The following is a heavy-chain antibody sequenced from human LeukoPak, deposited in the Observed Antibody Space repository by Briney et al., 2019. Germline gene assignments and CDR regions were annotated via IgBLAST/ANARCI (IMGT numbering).Heavy chain of an antibody. Sequence: GGSLRLSCTTSGFTFGDYVMSWVRQAPGKGLEWVGFIRNKAYGGTTEYAASVKGRFTISRDDSKSIAYLQMNSLRAEDTAVYYCAREKRSGWYSFFDYWGQGTLVTVSS. D-gene: IGHD6-19*01. J-gene: IGHJ4*02. V-gene: IGHV3-49*04. CDR2: IRNKAYGGTT. CDR3: AREKRSGWYSFFDY. CDR1: GFTFGDYV.